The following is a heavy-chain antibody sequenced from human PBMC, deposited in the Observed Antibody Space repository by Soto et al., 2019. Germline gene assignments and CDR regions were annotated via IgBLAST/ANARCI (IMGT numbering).Heavy chain of an antibody. CDR1: GYTFTSDA. V-gene: IGHV7-4-1*01. CDR2: INTNTGSP. J-gene: IGHJ4*01. D-gene: IGHD3-3*01. Sequence: ASVKVSCTASGYTFTSDARNWLRQAPGQGREWMGWINTNTGSPTYAQGFTGRIVFSLDTSVSTAYLQICSLKAEDTAVYYCAKERMSLRFWEWFLYPPYVDSWG. CDR3: AKERMSLRFWEWFLYPPYVDS.